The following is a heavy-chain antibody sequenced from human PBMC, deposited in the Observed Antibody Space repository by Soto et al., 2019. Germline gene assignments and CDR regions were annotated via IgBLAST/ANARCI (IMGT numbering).Heavy chain of an antibody. CDR3: ARGGRITMVRGKFDP. Sequence: QVQLQQWGAGLLKPSETLSLTCAVYGGSFSGYYWSWIRQPPGKGLEWIGEINHSGSTNYNPSLKSRVPISVDTSKNQFSLKLSSVTAADTAVYYCARGGRITMVRGKFDPWGQGTLVTVSS. D-gene: IGHD3-10*01. CDR1: GGSFSGYY. J-gene: IGHJ5*02. V-gene: IGHV4-34*01. CDR2: INHSGST.